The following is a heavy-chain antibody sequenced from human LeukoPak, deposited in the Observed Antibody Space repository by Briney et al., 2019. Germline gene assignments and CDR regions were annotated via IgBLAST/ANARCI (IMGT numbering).Heavy chain of an antibody. V-gene: IGHV4-34*01. CDR3: ARGMSGWYVGAYYFDY. CDR2: INHSGST. CDR1: GGAFSGYY. D-gene: IGHD6-19*01. Sequence: SETLSLTCAVYGGAFSGYYWSWIRQPPGKGLECIGEINHSGSTNYNPSLKSRVTISVDTSKNQFSLKLSSVTAADTAVYYCARGMSGWYVGAYYFDYWGQGTLVTVSS. J-gene: IGHJ4*02.